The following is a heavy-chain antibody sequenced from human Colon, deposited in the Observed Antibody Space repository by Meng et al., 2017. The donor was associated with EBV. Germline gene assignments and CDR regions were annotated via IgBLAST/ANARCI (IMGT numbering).Heavy chain of an antibody. CDR3: ARANEVRAFDY. CDR1: GFTLSNYC. V-gene: IGHV3-74*01. CDR2: ISSDGRTT. J-gene: IGHJ4*02. D-gene: IGHD2-8*01. Sequence: QMGESGGGLVQPGASLKLSCAVSGFTLSNYCMYWVRPVPEKGLGCVSYISSDGRTTIYADSVKGRFTISRDNAKNTLYLQMNKLRADDTAVYYCARANEVRAFDYWGQGTLVTVSS.